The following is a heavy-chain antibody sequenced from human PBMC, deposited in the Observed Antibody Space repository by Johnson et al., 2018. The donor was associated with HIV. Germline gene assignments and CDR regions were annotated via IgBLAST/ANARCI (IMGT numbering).Heavy chain of an antibody. V-gene: IGHV3-30*04. J-gene: IGHJ3*02. CDR1: GFTFRRYA. CDR3: ATSVEQWLVWNAFDI. CDR2: ITYDGRNK. Sequence: QVQLVESGGGVMQPGKSLRLSCEASGFTFRRYAMHWVRQAPGKGLEWVAVITYDGRNKYYADSVKGRFTISRDKAKNTLHLQMNSLRAEDTAVYYCATSVEQWLVWNAFDIWGRGTIVIVSS. D-gene: IGHD6-19*01.